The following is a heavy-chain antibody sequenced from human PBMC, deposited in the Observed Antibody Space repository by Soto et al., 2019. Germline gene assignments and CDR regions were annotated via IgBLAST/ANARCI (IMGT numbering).Heavy chain of an antibody. CDR3: ARKNTYYYDSSGRMDV. J-gene: IGHJ6*02. CDR2: ISSSSSTI. V-gene: IGHV3-48*02. CDR1: EFKFISYS. Sequence: GVSLRLSCAASEFKFISYSMNWVRKATGKGLEWVSYISSSSSTIYYADSVKGRFTISRDNAKNSLYLQMNSLRDEDTAVYYCARKNTYYYDSSGRMDVWGQGTTVTVSS. D-gene: IGHD3-22*01.